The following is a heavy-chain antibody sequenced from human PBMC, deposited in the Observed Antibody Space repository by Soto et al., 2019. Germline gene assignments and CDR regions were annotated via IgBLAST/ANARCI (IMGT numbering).Heavy chain of an antibody. J-gene: IGHJ6*02. D-gene: IGHD3-10*01. CDR2: IYYSGST. Sequence: GPGPPVSSETLSLTCTVSGGSVSSGSYYWSWIRQPPGKGLEWIGYIYYSGSTNYNPSLKSRVTISVDTSKNQFSLKLSSVTAADTAVYYCARDLLITMVRGEDYYYYGMDVWGQGTKVTVSS. CDR3: ARDLLITMVRGEDYYYYGMDV. V-gene: IGHV4-61*01. CDR1: GGSVSSGSYY.